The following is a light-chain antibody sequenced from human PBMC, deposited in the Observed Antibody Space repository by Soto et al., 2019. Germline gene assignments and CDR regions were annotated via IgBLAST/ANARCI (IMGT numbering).Light chain of an antibody. CDR1: QSISSSS. V-gene: IGKV3-20*01. Sequence: EIVLTQSPGTLSLSPGEGGTLSCRASQSISSSSLAWYQQKPGQSPRLLIYAASSRATGIPDRFSGRGSGTDFTLAISMLETKHFARYCCQPHRRSHMFSFGQGTNLEIK. CDR2: AAS. J-gene: IGKJ2*01. CDR3: QPHRRSHMFS.